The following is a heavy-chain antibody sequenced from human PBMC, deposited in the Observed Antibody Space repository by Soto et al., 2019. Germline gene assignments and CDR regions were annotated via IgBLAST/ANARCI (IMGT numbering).Heavy chain of an antibody. CDR1: GGSISSYY. J-gene: IGHJ3*02. D-gene: IGHD3-22*01. V-gene: IGHV4-59*01. CDR3: ARVGVLYYYDSSGHAFDI. CDR2: IYYSGST. Sequence: SETLSLTCTVSGGSISSYYWSWIRQPPGKGLEWIGYIYYSGSTNYNPSLKSRVTISVDTSKNQFSLKLSSVTAPDTAVYYCARVGVLYYYDSSGHAFDIWGQVTMVTVSS.